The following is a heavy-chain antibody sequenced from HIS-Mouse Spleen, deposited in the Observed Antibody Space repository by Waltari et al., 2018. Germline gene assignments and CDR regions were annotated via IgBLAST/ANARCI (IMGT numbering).Heavy chain of an antibody. CDR2: IDWDDDK. V-gene: IGHV2-70*15. CDR1: GFQLSTSGMC. Sequence: QVTLRESGPALVKPTQTLTLTCTFSGFQLSTSGMCLSWIGQPPGKALEWLARIDWDDDKYYSTSLKTRLTISKDTSKNQVVLTMTNMDPVDTATYYCARIAEGYSSGWYAFDYWGQGTLVTVSS. CDR3: ARIAEGYSSGWYAFDY. J-gene: IGHJ4*02. D-gene: IGHD6-19*01.